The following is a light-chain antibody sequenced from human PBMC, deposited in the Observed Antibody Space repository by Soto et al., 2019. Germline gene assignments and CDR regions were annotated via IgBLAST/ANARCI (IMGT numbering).Light chain of an antibody. J-gene: IGKJ4*01. Sequence: EIVLTQSPATLSLSPGERVTLSCRASQSITDDLDWYQQKPGQAPRLVMYDMSTRATGIPARFSGSGSGTDFTLTIGSLEPEDFAVYYCQQRYSWPLTFGGGTKVEIK. CDR3: QQRYSWPLT. V-gene: IGKV3-11*01. CDR1: QSITDD. CDR2: DMS.